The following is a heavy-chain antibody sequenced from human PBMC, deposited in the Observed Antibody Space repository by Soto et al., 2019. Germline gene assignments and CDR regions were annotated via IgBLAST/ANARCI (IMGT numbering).Heavy chain of an antibody. V-gene: IGHV3-30*03. CDR2: ISYDGSRR. Sequence: QVQLVESGGGVVQPGRSLRLSCAASGFSISDYGMHWVRQAPGKGLEWVSVISYDGSRRYYGDSVKGRLNISTENSKKKLYLPMNSLRADNAAVYYCETYLEDYGGNTVDSWGPGTLVTVSS. J-gene: IGHJ4*02. CDR1: GFSISDYG. D-gene: IGHD3-16*01. CDR3: ETYLEDYGGNTVDS.